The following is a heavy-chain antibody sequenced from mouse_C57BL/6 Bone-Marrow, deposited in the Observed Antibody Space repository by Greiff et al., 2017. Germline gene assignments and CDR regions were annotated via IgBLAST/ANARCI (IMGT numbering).Heavy chain of an antibody. V-gene: IGHV1-19*01. Sequence: EVQLQQPGPVLVKPGASVKMSCKASGYTFTDYYMQWVKQSPGKSLEWIGVINPSNGGPSYKQKFKGKATLTVDTSSSTAYMELSSLTSEDSAVYDCARAWFAYWGQGTLVTVSA. J-gene: IGHJ3*01. CDR1: GYTFTDYY. CDR3: ARAWFAY. CDR2: INPSNGGP.